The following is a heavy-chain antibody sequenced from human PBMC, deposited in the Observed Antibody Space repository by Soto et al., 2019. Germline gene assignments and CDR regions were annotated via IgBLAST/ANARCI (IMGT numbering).Heavy chain of an antibody. CDR3: ARDLWGYCGTDCYPLDV. J-gene: IGHJ6*02. Sequence: PSETLSLTCTVSGGSISSINNHFSNHYCSWIRQPPGKGLEWIGYMYNTGSTVYNPSFKSRVTISVDTSKNQFSLKLNSVTAADTAVYYCARDLWGYCGTDCYPLDVWGQGTTVTVSS. V-gene: IGHV4-59*11. D-gene: IGHD2-21*02. CDR1: GGSISSINNHFSNHY. CDR2: MYNTGST.